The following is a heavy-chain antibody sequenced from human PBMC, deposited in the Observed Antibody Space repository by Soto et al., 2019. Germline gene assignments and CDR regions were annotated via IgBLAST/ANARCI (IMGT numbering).Heavy chain of an antibody. CDR3: AWKVVPPANFYY. Sequence: SETLSLTCTVSGGSISSYYWSWIRQPPGKGLEWIGYIYYSGSTNYNPSLKSRVTISVDTSKNQFSLKLSSVTAADTAVYYCAWKVVPPANFYYLGQGNLVTVSS. J-gene: IGHJ4*02. CDR1: GGSISSYY. D-gene: IGHD2-2*01. CDR2: IYYSGST. V-gene: IGHV4-59*08.